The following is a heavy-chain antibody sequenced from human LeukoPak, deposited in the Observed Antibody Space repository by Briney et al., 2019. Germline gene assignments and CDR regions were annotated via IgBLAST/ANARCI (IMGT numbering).Heavy chain of an antibody. D-gene: IGHD3-10*01. CDR2: ISGSGGST. Sequence: EPGGSLRLSCAASGFTFSSYAMSWVRQAPGKGLEWVSAISGSGGSTYYADSVKGRFTISRDNSKNTLYLQMNSLRAEDTAVYYCAKDGSGSYYELCYDYWGQGTLVTVSS. CDR1: GFTFSSYA. J-gene: IGHJ4*02. V-gene: IGHV3-23*01. CDR3: AKDGSGSYYELCYDY.